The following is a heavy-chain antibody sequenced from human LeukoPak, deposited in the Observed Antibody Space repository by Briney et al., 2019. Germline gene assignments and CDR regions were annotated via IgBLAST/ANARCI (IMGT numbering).Heavy chain of an antibody. CDR1: GLTLSIYA. Sequence: GGSLRLSCAPSGLTLSIYAMLWVRQAPGKGLEWVAFIWYEGSNKDYTDSVKGRFTISRDNAKNRLHLQMNSLRAEDTAVYYCAKDYGGYYESSAWEYWGQGTLVTVSS. J-gene: IGHJ4*02. D-gene: IGHD3-22*01. CDR3: AKDYGGYYESSAWEY. CDR2: IWYEGSNK. V-gene: IGHV3-30*02.